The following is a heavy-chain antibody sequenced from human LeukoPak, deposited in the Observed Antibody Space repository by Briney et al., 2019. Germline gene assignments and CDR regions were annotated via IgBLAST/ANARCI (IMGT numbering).Heavy chain of an antibody. CDR1: GFTFSNYG. D-gene: IGHD3-9*01. CDR3: AKDRDILTGYLDY. CDR2: ISYDGSNK. Sequence: PGGSLRLSCAASGFTFSNYGMHWVRQAPGKGLEWVAVISYDGSNKYYVDSVKGRFTISKDNSKNTLYLQMNSLRAEDTAVYYCAKDRDILTGYLDYWGQGTLVTVSS. J-gene: IGHJ4*02. V-gene: IGHV3-30*18.